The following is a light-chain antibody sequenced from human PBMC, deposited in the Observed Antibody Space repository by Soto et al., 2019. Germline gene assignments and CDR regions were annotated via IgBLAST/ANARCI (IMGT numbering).Light chain of an antibody. CDR1: QSLLHSNGYNY. V-gene: IGKV2-28*01. CDR2: LGS. Sequence: DIVMTQSPLSLPVTPGEPASISCRSSQSLLHSNGYNYLDWYLQKPGQSPQLLIYLGSNRSSGVPDRFSGSGSGTDFRLKISRVEAEDVGVYYCMQPLQTPRTFGQGTKVEIK. CDR3: MQPLQTPRT. J-gene: IGKJ1*01.